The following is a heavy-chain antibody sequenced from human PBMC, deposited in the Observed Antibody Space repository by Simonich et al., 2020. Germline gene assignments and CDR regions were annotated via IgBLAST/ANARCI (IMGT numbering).Heavy chain of an antibody. CDR3: ASRGWSGYYDY. V-gene: IGHV4-38-2*01. D-gene: IGHD3-3*01. J-gene: IGHJ4*02. CDR1: GYSISSGYY. CDR2: IYYSGST. Sequence: QVQLQESGPGLVKPSETLSLTCAVSGYSISSGYYWGWIRQPPGKGLEWIGFIYYSGSTNYNPSRKSRVTISVDTSKNQFSLKLSSVTAADTAVYYCASRGWSGYYDYWGQGTLVTVSS.